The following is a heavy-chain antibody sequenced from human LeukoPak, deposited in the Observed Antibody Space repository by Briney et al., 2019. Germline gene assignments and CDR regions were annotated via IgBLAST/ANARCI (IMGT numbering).Heavy chain of an antibody. V-gene: IGHV1-18*01. CDR2: ISACNGNT. CDR3: ARAEYCGNGVCYSGWFDP. D-gene: IGHD2-8*01. CDR1: GYTFTSYG. J-gene: IGHJ5*02. Sequence: ASVKVSCKASGYTFTSYGISWVRQAPGQGLEWMGWISACNGNTNYAQKLQGRVTMTTDTSTSTAYMELRSLRSDDTAVYYCARAEYCGNGVCYSGWFDPWGQGTLVAVSS.